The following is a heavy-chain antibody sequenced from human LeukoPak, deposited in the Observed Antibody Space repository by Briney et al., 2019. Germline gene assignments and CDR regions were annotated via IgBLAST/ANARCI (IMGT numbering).Heavy chain of an antibody. Sequence: ARGKVSCKASGYTFASYGISWVRQAPGQGREWMGWISAYNGNTNYAQKLQGRVTMTTDTSTSTAYMELRSLRSDDTAVYYCARDKDSSSWDYWGQGTLVTVSS. V-gene: IGHV1-18*04. CDR2: ISAYNGNT. CDR1: GYTFASYG. J-gene: IGHJ4*02. D-gene: IGHD6-13*01. CDR3: ARDKDSSSWDY.